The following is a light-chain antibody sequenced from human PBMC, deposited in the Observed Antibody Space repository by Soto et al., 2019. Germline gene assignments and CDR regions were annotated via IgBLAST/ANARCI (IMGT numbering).Light chain of an antibody. CDR2: WAS. CDR3: QQYYTSPET. Sequence: DIVMTQSPDSLAVSLGERATINCKSSQSVLYSSNNQNYLAWYQQTPGQPPKLLIYWASTRESGVTDRFSGSGSGTDFTLTISSLQAEDVAVYYCQQYYTSPETFGQGTKVEVK. CDR1: QSVLYSSNNQNY. J-gene: IGKJ1*01. V-gene: IGKV4-1*01.